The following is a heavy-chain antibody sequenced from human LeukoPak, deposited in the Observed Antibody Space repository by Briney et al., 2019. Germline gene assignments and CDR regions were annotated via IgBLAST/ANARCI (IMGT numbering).Heavy chain of an antibody. CDR2: IDQDGSEK. V-gene: IGHV3-7*01. D-gene: IGHD6-13*01. CDR1: GFIFSSYW. Sequence: GGSLRLSCAASGFIFSSYWMSWVRQAPGKGLEWVANIDQDGSEKHYVDSVKGRFTVSRDNAENSIYLQMNSLRVEDTAVYYCARVLEDSRSWYTAGYDYYYGMDVWGQGTTVTVS. J-gene: IGHJ6*02. CDR3: ARVLEDSRSWYTAGYDYYYGMDV.